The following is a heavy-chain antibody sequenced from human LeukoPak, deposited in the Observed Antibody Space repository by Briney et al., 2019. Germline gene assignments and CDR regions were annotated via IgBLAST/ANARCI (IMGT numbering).Heavy chain of an antibody. CDR3: ARRPIAGLTGYYYYYMDV. Sequence: SETLSLTCTVSGGSLSSGSYYWSWIRQPAGKGLEWIGRIYTSGSTNYNPSLKSRVTISVDTSKNQFSLKLSSVTAADTAVYYCARRPIAGLTGYYYYYMDVWGKGTTVTVSS. CDR2: IYTSGST. V-gene: IGHV4-61*02. J-gene: IGHJ6*03. D-gene: IGHD6-13*01. CDR1: GGSLSSGSYY.